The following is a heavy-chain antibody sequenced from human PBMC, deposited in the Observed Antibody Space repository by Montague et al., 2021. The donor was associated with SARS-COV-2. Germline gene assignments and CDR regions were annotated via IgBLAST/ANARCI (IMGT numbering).Heavy chain of an antibody. CDR3: ARSGVGIFDFSYFDS. V-gene: IGHV4-38-2*02. CDR2: SYQNGAT. J-gene: IGHJ4*02. D-gene: IGHD3-3*01. CDR1: GFSISSGYY. Sequence: SETLSLTCSVSGFSISSGYYWGWIRQTPGKGLEWIGSSYQNGATYYSPSLKRPVTILLDTSKYQFSLILTSATAADTAVYYCARSGVGIFDFSYFDSWGQGSLVIVSS.